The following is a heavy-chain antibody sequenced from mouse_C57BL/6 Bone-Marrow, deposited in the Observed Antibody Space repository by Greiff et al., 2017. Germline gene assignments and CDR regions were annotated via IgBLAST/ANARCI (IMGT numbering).Heavy chain of an antibody. CDR3: ARNPITTVVVNRYFDV. Sequence: QVTLKESGPGILQPSQTLSLTCSFSGFSLSTFGMGVGWIRQPSGKGLEWLAHIWWDDDKYYNPALKSRLTISKDTSKNQVFLKIANVDTADTATYYCARNPITTVVVNRYFDVWGTGTRLTGSS. CDR1: GFSLSTFGMG. CDR2: IWWDDDK. J-gene: IGHJ1*03. V-gene: IGHV8-8*01. D-gene: IGHD1-1*01.